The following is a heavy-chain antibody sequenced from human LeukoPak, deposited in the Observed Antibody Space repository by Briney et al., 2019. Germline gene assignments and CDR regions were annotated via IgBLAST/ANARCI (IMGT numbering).Heavy chain of an antibody. CDR3: AKDGSAWYLDY. CDR2: IKEDASKI. V-gene: IGHV3-7*01. CDR1: GFTFRNFW. D-gene: IGHD6-19*01. J-gene: IGHJ4*02. Sequence: GGSLRLSCAASGFTFRNFWMSWVRQAPGKGLEWVADIKEDASKIYYLDSVKGRFTISRDNAKNSQYLQMNSLRAEDTAVYYCAKDGSAWYLDYWGQGTLVTVSS.